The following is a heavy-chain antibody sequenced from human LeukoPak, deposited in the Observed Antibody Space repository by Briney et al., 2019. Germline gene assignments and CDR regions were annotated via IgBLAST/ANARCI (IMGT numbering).Heavy chain of an antibody. CDR2: IYSGGST. J-gene: IGHJ4*02. Sequence: PGGSLRLSCAASGFTVSSNYMSWVRQAPGKGLEWDSVIYSGGSTYYSDSVKGRFTISRDNSKNTLYLQMNSLRAEDTAVYYCARVGDYYDSSGYLIGDYWGQGTLVTVSS. CDR3: ARVGDYYDSSGYLIGDY. D-gene: IGHD3-22*01. CDR1: GFTVSSNY. V-gene: IGHV3-66*01.